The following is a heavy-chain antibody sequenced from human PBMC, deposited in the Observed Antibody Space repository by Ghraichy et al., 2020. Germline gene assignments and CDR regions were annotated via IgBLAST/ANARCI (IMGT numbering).Heavy chain of an antibody. CDR2: ISWNSGSI. CDR3: AKVHATAGGEWSLWYFDL. J-gene: IGHJ2*01. CDR1: GFTFDDYA. V-gene: IGHV3-9*01. Sequence: GGSLRLSCAASGFTFDDYAMHWVRQAPGKGLEWVSGISWNSGSIGYADSVKGRFTISRDNAKNSLYLQMNSLRAEDTALYYCAKVHATAGGEWSLWYFDLWGRGTLVTVSS. D-gene: IGHD3-16*01.